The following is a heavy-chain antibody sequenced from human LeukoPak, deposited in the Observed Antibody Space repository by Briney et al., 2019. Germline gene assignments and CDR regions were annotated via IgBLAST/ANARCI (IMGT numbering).Heavy chain of an antibody. D-gene: IGHD2-15*01. CDR1: GLTFSSYA. CDR3: AKGGSGGSRYNQLHY. V-gene: IGHV3-23*01. CDR2: ISGSGGST. Sequence: PGGSLRLSCAASGLTFSSYAMSWVRQAPGKGLEWVSAISGSGGSTYYAGSVKGRFTISRDNSKNTLYLQMNSLRAEDTAVYYCAKGGSGGSRYNQLHYWGQGTLVTVSS. J-gene: IGHJ4*02.